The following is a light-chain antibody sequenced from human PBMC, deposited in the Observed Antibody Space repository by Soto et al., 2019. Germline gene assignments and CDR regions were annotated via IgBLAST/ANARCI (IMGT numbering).Light chain of an antibody. CDR2: TAS. CDR3: QQSYSSPFT. CDR1: QGVSTF. J-gene: IGKJ3*01. Sequence: DIQMTQSPSSLSASIGDRLIITCRTSQGVSTFLNWYRQKAGEAPRLLIYTASSLQSGVPSRFSGCGSGTEFTLTINTLQPEAFGTYFCQQSYSSPFTFGPGTRVDVK. V-gene: IGKV1-39*01.